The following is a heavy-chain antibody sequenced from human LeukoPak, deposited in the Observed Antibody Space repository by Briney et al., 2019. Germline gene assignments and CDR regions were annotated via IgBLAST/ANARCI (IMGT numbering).Heavy chain of an antibody. CDR2: ISGSGGST. J-gene: IGHJ4*02. CDR1: GFTFSSYA. CDR3: AKDQKYSSAADY. D-gene: IGHD2-15*01. V-gene: IGHV3-23*01. Sequence: GGSLRLSCAASGFTFSSYAMSWVRQAPGKGLEWVSAISGSGGSTYYADSVKGRFTISRDNSKNTLYLQMSSLRAEDTAVYYCAKDQKYSSAADYWGQGTLVTVSS.